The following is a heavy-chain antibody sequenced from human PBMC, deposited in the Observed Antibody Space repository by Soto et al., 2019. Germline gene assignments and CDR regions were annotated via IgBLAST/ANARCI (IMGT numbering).Heavy chain of an antibody. CDR3: ARGRYHAFDI. J-gene: IGHJ3*02. Sequence: EVQLVESGGRLVQPGGSLRLSCEASGFTFSDSAMNWVRQAPGKGLDWLAFITSTSSTILYADSVKGRFTISRDNAKNSLYLQRSSLRDEDTAVYYCARGRYHAFDIWGQGTMVTVSS. CDR2: ITSTSSTI. D-gene: IGHD2-2*02. CDR1: GFTFSDSA. V-gene: IGHV3-48*02.